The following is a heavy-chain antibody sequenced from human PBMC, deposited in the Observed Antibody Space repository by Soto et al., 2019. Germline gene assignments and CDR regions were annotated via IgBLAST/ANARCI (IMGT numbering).Heavy chain of an antibody. CDR1: GFTVSSNY. V-gene: IGHV3-66*01. Sequence: GGSLRLSCAASGFTVSSNYMSWVRQAPGKGLEWVSVIYSGGRTYYADSVKGRFTISRDNSKNTLYLQMNSLRAEDTAVYYCAREQTLRAAAGLDYWGQGTLVTVSS. CDR2: IYSGGRT. D-gene: IGHD6-13*01. J-gene: IGHJ4*02. CDR3: AREQTLRAAAGLDY.